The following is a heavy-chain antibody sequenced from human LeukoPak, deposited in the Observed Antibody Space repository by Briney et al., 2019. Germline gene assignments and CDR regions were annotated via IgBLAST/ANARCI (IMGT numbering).Heavy chain of an antibody. J-gene: IGHJ2*01. CDR2: INHSGST. CDR1: GGSFSGYY. Sequence: SETLSLTCAVYGGSFSGYYWSWIRQPPGKGLEWIGEINHSGSTNYNPSLKSRVTISVDTSKNQFSLKLSSVTAVDTAVYYCARGRGYCSSTSCYWWYFDLWGRGTLVTVSS. V-gene: IGHV4-34*01. CDR3: ARGRGYCSSTSCYWWYFDL. D-gene: IGHD2-2*01.